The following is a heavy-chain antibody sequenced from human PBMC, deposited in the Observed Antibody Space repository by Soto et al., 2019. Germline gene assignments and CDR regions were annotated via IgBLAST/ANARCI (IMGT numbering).Heavy chain of an antibody. D-gene: IGHD2-2*02. CDR3: ARDRGDIVAVPASIGYYYYYGMDV. J-gene: IGHJ6*02. V-gene: IGHV1-69*13. Sequence: SVKVSCKASGGTFSSYAISWVRQAPGQGLEWMGGIIPIFGTANYAQKFQGRVTITADESTSTAYMELSSLRSEDTAVYYCARDRGDIVAVPASIGYYYYYGMDVWGQGTTVTVSS. CDR1: GGTFSSYA. CDR2: IIPIFGTA.